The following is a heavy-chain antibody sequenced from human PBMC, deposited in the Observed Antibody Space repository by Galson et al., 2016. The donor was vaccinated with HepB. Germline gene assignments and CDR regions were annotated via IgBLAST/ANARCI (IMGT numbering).Heavy chain of an antibody. CDR2: INVVNGDT. J-gene: IGHJ4*02. D-gene: IGHD6-6*01. Sequence: SVKVSCKASGYTFTSDAMHWVRQAPGQRLEWMGWINVVNGDTKYSQKFQGRVTITRDTSATTAHMELSRLRSEDTAVYYCARGVGLHSTSAAFDYWGQGTLVIVSS. CDR1: GYTFTSDA. V-gene: IGHV1-3*01. CDR3: ARGVGLHSTSAAFDY.